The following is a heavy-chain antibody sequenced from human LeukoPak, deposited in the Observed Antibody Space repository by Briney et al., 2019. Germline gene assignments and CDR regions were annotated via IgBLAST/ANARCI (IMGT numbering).Heavy chain of an antibody. CDR3: ASYDILTGYHSPFDY. J-gene: IGHJ4*02. CDR2: ISYDGKNM. D-gene: IGHD3-9*01. CDR1: GLTFSSYG. Sequence: PGGSLRLSCAASGLTFSSYGMHWVRQAPGKGLEWVAVISYDGKNMYYADSVKGRFTISRDNSQNTLYLQMNSLRVEDTGVYYCASYDILTGYHSPFDYWGQGSLVTVSS. V-gene: IGHV3-30*03.